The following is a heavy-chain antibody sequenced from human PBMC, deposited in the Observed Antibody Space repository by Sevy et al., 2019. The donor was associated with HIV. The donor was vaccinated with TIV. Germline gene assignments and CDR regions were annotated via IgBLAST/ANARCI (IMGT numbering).Heavy chain of an antibody. J-gene: IGHJ4*02. V-gene: IGHV3-30*04. Sequence: GESVKISCAASGFTFSNYDMHWVRQAPGKGLDWVAVISHDERYKNYAESVKVRFTISRDNFKNTLFLQMDSLRPEDTAVYFCARLVSCGGDCYYLDSWGQGALVTVSS. D-gene: IGHD2-21*02. CDR3: ARLVSCGGDCYYLDS. CDR2: ISHDERYK. CDR1: GFTFSNYD.